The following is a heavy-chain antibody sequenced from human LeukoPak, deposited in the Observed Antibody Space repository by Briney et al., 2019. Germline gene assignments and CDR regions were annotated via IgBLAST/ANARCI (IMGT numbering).Heavy chain of an antibody. Sequence: GGSLRLSCSASGFNFRFFARNWVRQAPGKGLERVPYIGGSAASTFYADYVKHRLTISRSNSENTLYQEMHSRTVEDTAIYYCVRNGGPYVGIGNNWFDPWGQGTLVTVSS. CDR2: IGGSAAST. V-gene: IGHV3-23*01. J-gene: IGHJ5*02. CDR1: GFNFRFFA. D-gene: IGHD3-3*02. CDR3: VRNGGPYVGIGNNWFDP.